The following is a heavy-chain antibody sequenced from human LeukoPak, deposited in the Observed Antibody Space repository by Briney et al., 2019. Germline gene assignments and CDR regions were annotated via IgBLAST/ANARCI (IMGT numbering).Heavy chain of an antibody. V-gene: IGHV4-4*07. Sequence: SETLSLTCTVSGGSNSSYYWSWIRQAAGKGLEWIGRIYTSGSTNYNPSLKSRVTMSVDMSKNQFSLNLTSVTAADTAVYYCAREIGSSRWFDPWGQGTLVTVYS. CDR2: IYTSGST. D-gene: IGHD1-26*01. J-gene: IGHJ5*02. CDR3: AREIGSSRWFDP. CDR1: GGSNSSYY.